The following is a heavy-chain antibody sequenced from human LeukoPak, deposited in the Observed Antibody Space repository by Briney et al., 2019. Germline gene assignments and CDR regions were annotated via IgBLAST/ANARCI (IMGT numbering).Heavy chain of an antibody. CDR1: GFTFDDYG. Sequence: PGGSLRLSCAASGFTFDDYGMSWVRQAPGKGLEWVSGINWNGGSTGYADSVKGRFTISRDNAKNSLYLQMNSLRVEDTALYHCARVYTNPLDTAMVVTAAFDIWGQGTMVTVSS. D-gene: IGHD5-18*01. V-gene: IGHV3-20*01. CDR2: INWNGGST. J-gene: IGHJ3*02. CDR3: ARVYTNPLDTAMVVTAAFDI.